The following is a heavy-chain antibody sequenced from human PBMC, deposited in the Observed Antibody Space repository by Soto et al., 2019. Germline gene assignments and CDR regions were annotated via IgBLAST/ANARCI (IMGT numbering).Heavy chain of an antibody. CDR3: ARGPPRHLEMATVTGDY. CDR2: ISSSSSYI. V-gene: IGHV3-21*01. CDR1: GFTFSSYS. Sequence: EVQLVESGGGLVKPGGSLRLSCAASGFTFSSYSMNWVRQALGKGLEWVSSISSSSSYIYYADSVKGRFTISRDNAKNSLYLQMNSLRAEDTAVYYCARGPPRHLEMATVTGDYWGQGTLVTVSS. J-gene: IGHJ4*02. D-gene: IGHD4-4*01.